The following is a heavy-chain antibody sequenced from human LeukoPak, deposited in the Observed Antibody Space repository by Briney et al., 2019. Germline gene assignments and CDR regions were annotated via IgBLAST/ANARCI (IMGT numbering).Heavy chain of an antibody. D-gene: IGHD4-17*01. CDR1: GGSFSGYY. CDR3: ARSSPDYGDYVGRADY. V-gene: IGHV4-34*01. J-gene: IGHJ4*02. CDR2: INHSGSI. Sequence: SETLSLTCAVYGGSFSGYYWSWIRQPPGKGLEWIGEINHSGSINYNSSLKSRVTISVDTSKNQFSLKLSSVAAADTAVYHCARSSPDYGDYVGRADYWGQGTLVTVSS.